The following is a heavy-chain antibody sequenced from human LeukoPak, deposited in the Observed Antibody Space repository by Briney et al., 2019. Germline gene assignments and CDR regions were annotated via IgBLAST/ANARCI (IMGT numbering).Heavy chain of an antibody. CDR1: GFTFSNNA. V-gene: IGHV3-64*01. CDR3: ARAVGGSNYYFDY. J-gene: IGHJ4*02. D-gene: IGHD1-26*01. Sequence: PGGSLRLSCAASGFTFSNNAMHWVRQAPGKGLEYVSTISTDGGSTYYATSVKGRFTISRDNSKNTLYLQMGSLTAEDMAVYYCARAVGGSNYYFDYWGQGTLVTVSS. CDR2: ISTDGGST.